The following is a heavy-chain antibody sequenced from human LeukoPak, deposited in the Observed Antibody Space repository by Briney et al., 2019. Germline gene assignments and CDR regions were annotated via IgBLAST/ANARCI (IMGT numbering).Heavy chain of an antibody. Sequence: GGSLRLSCAGSGLTFSNYEMNWVRQAPGKGLEWVSFISGSGSRIYYADSVKGRFTISRDNAKNSLYLQMNNLRADDAAVYYCAKDKETKLFGYWGQGTLVTVSS. CDR1: GLTFSNYE. J-gene: IGHJ4*02. CDR3: AKDKETKLFGY. CDR2: ISGSGSRI. V-gene: IGHV3-48*03. D-gene: IGHD3-10*01.